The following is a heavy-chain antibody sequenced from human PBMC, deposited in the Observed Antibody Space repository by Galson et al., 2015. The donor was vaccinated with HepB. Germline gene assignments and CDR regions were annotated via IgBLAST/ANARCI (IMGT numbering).Heavy chain of an antibody. CDR3: ARSSAGFDY. CDR2: IAHDLSMK. D-gene: IGHD6-19*01. Sequence: SLRLSCAASGFTFSAYWMGWVRQAPGKGLEWVANIAHDLSMKAYVDSVKGRFTISRDNAKNSLYLQMNSLTAGDTAVYYCARSSAGFDYWGRGTLVTVSS. V-gene: IGHV3-7*01. J-gene: IGHJ4*02. CDR1: GFTFSAYW.